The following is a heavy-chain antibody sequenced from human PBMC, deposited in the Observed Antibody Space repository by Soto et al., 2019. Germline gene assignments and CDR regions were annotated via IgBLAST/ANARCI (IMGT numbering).Heavy chain of an antibody. CDR2: INHSGST. Sequence: LTCAVYGGSFSGYYWSWIRQPPGKGLEWIGEINHSGSTNYNPSLKSRVTISVGTSKNQFSLKLSSVTAADTAVYYCARGVLRFLEWLPQRNWFDPWGQGTLVTVSS. CDR1: GGSFSGYY. D-gene: IGHD3-3*01. V-gene: IGHV4-34*01. J-gene: IGHJ5*02. CDR3: ARGVLRFLEWLPQRNWFDP.